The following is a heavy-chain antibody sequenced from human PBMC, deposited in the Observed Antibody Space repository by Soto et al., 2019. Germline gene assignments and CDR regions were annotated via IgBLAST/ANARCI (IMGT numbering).Heavy chain of an antibody. V-gene: IGHV4-31*03. CDR2: IYYSGST. CDR1: GGSISSGGYY. D-gene: IGHD5-18*01. J-gene: IGHJ6*02. Sequence: SETLSLTCTVSGGSISSGGYYWSWIRQHPGKGLEWIGYIYYSGSTYYNPSLKSRVTISVDTSKNQFSLKLSSVTAADTAVYYCARDRRESYGWVYYGMDVWGQGTTATVSS. CDR3: ARDRRESYGWVYYGMDV.